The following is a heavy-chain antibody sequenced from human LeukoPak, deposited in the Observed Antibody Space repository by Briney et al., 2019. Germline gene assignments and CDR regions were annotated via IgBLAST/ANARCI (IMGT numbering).Heavy chain of an antibody. CDR3: SAANGFDF. V-gene: IGHV3-30*03. CDR1: GFTFSTYA. CDR2: ISHDGIDK. Sequence: GGSLRLACAASGFTFSTYAMHWVRQAPGKGLEWVAIISHDGIDKYYADSVKGRFTISRDNSKNTMYLQMNSLRAEDTAVYFCSAANGFDFWGQGTLVTVFS. D-gene: IGHD6-25*01. J-gene: IGHJ4*02.